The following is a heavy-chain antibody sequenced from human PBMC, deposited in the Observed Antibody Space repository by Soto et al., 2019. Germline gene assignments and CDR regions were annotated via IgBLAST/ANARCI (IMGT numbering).Heavy chain of an antibody. V-gene: IGHV1-69*02. CDR1: GGTFSSYT. J-gene: IGHJ4*02. D-gene: IGHD1-1*01. CDR3: ARSSRSGTTADY. Sequence: QVQLVQSGAEVKKPGSSVKVSCKASGGTFSSYTISWVRQAPGQGLEWMGRIIPILGIANYAQKFQGRVTIXAXRSTSTAYMELSSLRSEDTAVYYCARSSRSGTTADYWGQGTLVTVSS. CDR2: IIPILGIA.